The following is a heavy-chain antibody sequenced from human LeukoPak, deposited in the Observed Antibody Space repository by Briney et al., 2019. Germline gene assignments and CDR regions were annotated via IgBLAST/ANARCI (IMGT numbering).Heavy chain of an antibody. CDR2: IYSSGLT. Sequence: PSETLSLTCTVSGASISSSTYYWAWIRQPPGKSLEWIGSIYSSGLTYYHPSLKSRLTISSDTSNNQFSLKLSSVTAADTAVYYCARLGTITLDYWGQGTLVTVSS. CDR1: GASISSSTYY. J-gene: IGHJ4*02. D-gene: IGHD7-27*01. CDR3: ARLGTITLDY. V-gene: IGHV4-39*01.